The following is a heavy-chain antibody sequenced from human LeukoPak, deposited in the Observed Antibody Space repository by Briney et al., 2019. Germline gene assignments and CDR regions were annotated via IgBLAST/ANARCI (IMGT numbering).Heavy chain of an antibody. D-gene: IGHD3-22*01. CDR1: GFTVSTNH. V-gene: IGHV3-53*01. Sequence: GGSLRLSCAVSGFTVSTNHMTWVRQAPGKGLEWVSAINDVDTAYYADTVRGRFTISRDSAKNTLYLQMKSLRADDTAVYYCARDMVHSCGAFDSWGQGTLVTVSS. CDR3: ARDMVHSCGAFDS. CDR2: INDVDTA. J-gene: IGHJ4*02.